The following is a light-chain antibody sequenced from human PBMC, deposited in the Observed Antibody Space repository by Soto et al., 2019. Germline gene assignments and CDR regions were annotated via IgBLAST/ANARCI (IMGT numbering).Light chain of an antibody. CDR3: LQHNTYPYT. V-gene: IGKV1-17*01. CDR2: VAS. Sequence: IQMTQSPSSLSASVGDTVTVTCRASQGIRNYLNWFQQKPGKAPKRLISVASTWQSGVPSRFSGSGSGTEFTLTISSLQPEDSATYYCLQHNTYPYTFGQGTKLEIK. CDR1: QGIRNY. J-gene: IGKJ2*01.